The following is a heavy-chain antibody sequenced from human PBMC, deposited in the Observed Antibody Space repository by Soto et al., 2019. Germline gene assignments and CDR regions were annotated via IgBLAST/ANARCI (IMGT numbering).Heavy chain of an antibody. V-gene: IGHV1-3*02. J-gene: IGHJ6*02. CDR2: SNAGNGNT. D-gene: IGHD7-27*01. CDR1: GYTFTSYA. CDR3: ARGGLTGDDYYYGMDV. Sequence: ASVKVSCKASGYTFTSYAMHWVRQAPGKRLEWMGWSNAGNGNTKYSQEFQGRVTITRDTSASTAYMELSSLRSEDMAVYYCARGGLTGDDYYYGMDVWGQGTTVTVSS.